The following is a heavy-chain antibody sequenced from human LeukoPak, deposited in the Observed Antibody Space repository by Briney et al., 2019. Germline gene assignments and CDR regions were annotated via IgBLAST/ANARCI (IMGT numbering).Heavy chain of an antibody. Sequence: SETLSLTCTVSGGSISTSSYYWGWIRQPPGKGLEWIGSIYYSGSTYYNLSLKSRVTISVDTSKNQFSLKLSSVTAADTAVYYCARISYDSSGYYLFDYWGQGTLVTVSS. V-gene: IGHV4-39*07. CDR2: IYYSGST. CDR3: ARISYDSSGYYLFDY. D-gene: IGHD3-22*01. CDR1: GGSISTSSYY. J-gene: IGHJ4*02.